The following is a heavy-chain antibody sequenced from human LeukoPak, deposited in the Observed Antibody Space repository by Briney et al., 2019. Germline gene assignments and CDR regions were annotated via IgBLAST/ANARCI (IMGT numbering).Heavy chain of an antibody. CDR1: GFIFSNYG. Sequence: PGGSLRLSCAASGFIFSNYGMNWVRQAPGKGLEWVSSISSSSSYIYYADSVKGRFTISRDNAKNSLYLQMNSLRAEDTAVYYCAKSVATIREFDYWGQGTLVTVSS. V-gene: IGHV3-21*01. J-gene: IGHJ4*02. CDR3: AKSVATIREFDY. CDR2: ISSSSSYI. D-gene: IGHD5-12*01.